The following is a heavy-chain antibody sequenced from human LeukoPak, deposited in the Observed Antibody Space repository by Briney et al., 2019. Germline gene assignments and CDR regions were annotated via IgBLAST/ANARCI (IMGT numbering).Heavy chain of an antibody. V-gene: IGHV1-18*01. CDR2: ISAYNGNT. Sequence: ASVKVSCKASGYTFTSYGISWVRQAPGQGLEWMGWISAYNGNTNYAQKLQGRVTMTTDTSTGTAYMELRSLRSDDTAVYYCARRYSSGWSGDWFDPWGQGTLVTVSS. CDR1: GYTFTSYG. CDR3: ARRYSSGWSGDWFDP. J-gene: IGHJ5*02. D-gene: IGHD6-19*01.